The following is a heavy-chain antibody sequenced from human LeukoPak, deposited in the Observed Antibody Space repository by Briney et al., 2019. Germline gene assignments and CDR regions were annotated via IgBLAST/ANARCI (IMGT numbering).Heavy chain of an antibody. D-gene: IGHD1-26*01. J-gene: IGHJ3*02. Sequence: GGSLRLSCAASGFTGFTFSSYSMNWVRQAPGKVLEWVSSITSTSNYIYYADSVKVRFTISRDNAKNSLYLQMNSLRAEDTAVYYCAKGPPPYSGSYQAAFDIWGQGTMVTVSS. CDR3: AKGPPPYSGSYQAAFDI. CDR2: ITSTSNYI. CDR1: GFTGFTFSSYS. V-gene: IGHV3-21*06.